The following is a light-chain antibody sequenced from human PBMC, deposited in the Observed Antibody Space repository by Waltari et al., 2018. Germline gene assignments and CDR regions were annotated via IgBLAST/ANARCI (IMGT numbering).Light chain of an antibody. CDR3: QQYNVWPPIT. J-gene: IGKJ5*01. V-gene: IGKV3-15*01. CDR2: DAS. Sequence: EILMTQSPATLSVSPGERATLSCGASQSIASNLAWYQQRPDQPPRLLIFDASTRATGVPARFSGSGSGTEFTLTIRTLQSEDSAVYYCQQYNVWPPITFGQGTRLEIK. CDR1: QSIASN.